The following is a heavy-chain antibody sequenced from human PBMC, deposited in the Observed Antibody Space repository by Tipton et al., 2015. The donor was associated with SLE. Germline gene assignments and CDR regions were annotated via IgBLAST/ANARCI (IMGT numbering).Heavy chain of an antibody. CDR2: INHSGST. Sequence: TLSLTCTVSGGSISSYYWSWIRQPPGKGLEWIGEINHSGSTNYNPSLKSRVTISVDTSKNQFSLKLSSVTAADTAVYYCARAGWSTRSAFDIWGQGTMVTVSS. CDR1: GGSISSYY. D-gene: IGHD2-8*02. V-gene: IGHV4-34*01. J-gene: IGHJ3*02. CDR3: ARAGWSTRSAFDI.